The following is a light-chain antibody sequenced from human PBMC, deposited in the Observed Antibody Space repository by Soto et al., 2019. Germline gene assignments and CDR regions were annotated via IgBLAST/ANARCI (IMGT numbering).Light chain of an antibody. V-gene: IGKV3-15*01. CDR2: GAS. Sequence: EIVMTQSPATLSVSPGERATLSCRASQSVSSNLAWYQQKPGQAPRLLIYGASTSATDIPARFSGSGSGTEFTLTISSLQSEDFAVYYCQQYNNWPPYTFGQGTKLEIK. CDR1: QSVSSN. CDR3: QQYNNWPPYT. J-gene: IGKJ2*01.